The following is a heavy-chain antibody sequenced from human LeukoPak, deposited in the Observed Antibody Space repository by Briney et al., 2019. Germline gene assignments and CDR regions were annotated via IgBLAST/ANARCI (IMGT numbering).Heavy chain of an antibody. J-gene: IGHJ6*03. CDR3: ARETGTIGYYMDV. V-gene: IGHV3-74*01. CDR1: GFTFTGNS. Sequence: RGSLGLSCAASGFTFTGNSMHWVRQGPGKGLVWVARIHRDGGMTRYADSVEGRFTISRDNAKNTLYLQMNSLRAEDTAIYYCARETGTIGYYMDVWGKGTRVTVSS. CDR2: IHRDGGMT. D-gene: IGHD2-15*01.